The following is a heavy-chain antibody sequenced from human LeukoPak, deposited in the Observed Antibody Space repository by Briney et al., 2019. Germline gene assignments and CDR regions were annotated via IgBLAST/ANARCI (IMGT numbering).Heavy chain of an antibody. D-gene: IGHD3-9*01. V-gene: IGHV4-39*01. CDR3: ARLYYDILTGYYYNWSNP. Sequence: PGGSLRLSCAASGFTFSSYWMSWVRQAPGKGLEWIGSIYYGGSTYYNPSLKSRVTISVDTSTNQFSLKLSSVTAADTAVYYCARLYYDILTGYYYNWSNPWGEGTLVPVSS. J-gene: IGHJ5*02. CDR1: GFTFSSYW. CDR2: IYYGGST.